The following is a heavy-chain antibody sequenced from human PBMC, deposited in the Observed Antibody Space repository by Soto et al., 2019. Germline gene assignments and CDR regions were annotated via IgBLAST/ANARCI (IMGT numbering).Heavy chain of an antibody. D-gene: IGHD3-3*01. J-gene: IGHJ6*02. CDR2: INPNSGGT. V-gene: IGHV1-2*02. CDR3: ARVEYYDFWSGSYTGINYYGMDV. CDR1: GYTFTGYY. Sequence: ASVKVSCKASGYTFTGYYMHWVRQAPGQGLEWMGWINPNSGGTNYAQKFQGRVTMTRDTSISTAYMELSRLRSDDTAVYYCARVEYYDFWSGSYTGINYYGMDVWGQGTTVTVSS.